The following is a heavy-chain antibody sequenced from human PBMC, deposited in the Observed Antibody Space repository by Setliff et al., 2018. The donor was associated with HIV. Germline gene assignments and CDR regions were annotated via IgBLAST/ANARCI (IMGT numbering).Heavy chain of an antibody. V-gene: IGHV3-7*01. J-gene: IGHJ4*02. Sequence: GGSLRLSCAASGFTFSTYWMSWVRQAPGKGLEWVANIKKDGSEKFYVDSVKGRFTISRDNAKNSLSLQMNSLRAEDTAVYYCAKDSGNSGWYLDYWGQGILVTVSS. CDR3: AKDSGNSGWYLDY. D-gene: IGHD6-19*01. CDR1: GFTFSTYW. CDR2: IKKDGSEK.